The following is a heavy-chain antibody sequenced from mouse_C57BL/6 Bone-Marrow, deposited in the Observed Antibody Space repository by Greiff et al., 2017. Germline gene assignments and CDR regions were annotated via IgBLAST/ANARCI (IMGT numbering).Heavy chain of an antibody. D-gene: IGHD2-2*01. V-gene: IGHV14-1*01. CDR1: GFNIKDYY. CDR3: TIGGPYGYDLDY. Sequence: VQLQQSGAELVRPGASVKLSCTASGFNIKDYYMHWVKQRPEQGLEWIGRIDPEDGDTEYAPKFQGKATMTADTSSNTAYLQLSSLTSEDTAFYYCTIGGPYGYDLDYWGQGTTLTVSS. CDR2: IDPEDGDT. J-gene: IGHJ2*01.